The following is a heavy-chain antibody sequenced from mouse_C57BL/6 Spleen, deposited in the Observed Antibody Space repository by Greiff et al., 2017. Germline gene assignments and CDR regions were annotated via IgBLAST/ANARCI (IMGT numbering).Heavy chain of an antibody. CDR1: GFTFSDYY. J-gene: IGHJ4*01. Sequence: EVQLVESGGGLVQPGGSLKLSCAASGFTFSDYYMYWVRQTPEKRLEWVAYISNGGGSTYYPDTVKGRFTISRDNAKNTLYLQMSRLKSEDTAVYYCARPQLGQGGMDYWGQGTSVTVSS. V-gene: IGHV5-12*01. D-gene: IGHD4-1*02. CDR3: ARPQLGQGGMDY. CDR2: ISNGGGST.